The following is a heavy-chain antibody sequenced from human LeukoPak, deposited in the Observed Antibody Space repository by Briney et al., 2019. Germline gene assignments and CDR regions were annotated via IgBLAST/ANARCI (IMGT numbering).Heavy chain of an antibody. Sequence: PETLSLTCAVSGGSISSSNWWSWVRPPPAKGLEGIGEIYHSGSTNYNPSPKRRVTTSVDKSKNPFSLKLSSVTAADTAGYYCGRRGSGWYRGGIDYWGQGTLVTVSS. J-gene: IGHJ4*02. CDR2: IYHSGST. CDR3: GRRGSGWYRGGIDY. CDR1: GGSISSSNW. D-gene: IGHD6-19*01. V-gene: IGHV4-4*03.